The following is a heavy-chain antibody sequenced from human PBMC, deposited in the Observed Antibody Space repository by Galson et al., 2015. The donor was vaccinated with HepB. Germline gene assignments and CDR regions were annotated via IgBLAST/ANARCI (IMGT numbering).Heavy chain of an antibody. CDR3: ARDLADGMDV. D-gene: IGHD6-19*01. V-gene: IGHV6-1*01. CDR2: THLRSRWSN. J-gene: IGHJ6*02. Sequence: CAISGDSVSSKSVAWNWVRQSPSRGLEWLGRTHLRSRWSNEYAVSVKGRITVNADTCKNQFSLQLSSVTPEDTAVYYCARDLADGMDVWGQGTTVTVSS. CDR1: GDSVSSKSVA.